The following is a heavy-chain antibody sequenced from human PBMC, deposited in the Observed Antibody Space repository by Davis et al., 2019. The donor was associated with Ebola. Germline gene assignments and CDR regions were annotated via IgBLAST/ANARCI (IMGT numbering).Heavy chain of an antibody. D-gene: IGHD3-10*01. CDR1: GDSVSSNSVV. J-gene: IGHJ6*02. CDR2: TYYRSKWYN. Sequence: SETLSLTCALSGDSVSSNSVVWNWTRQSPSRGLEWLGRTYYRSKWYNDYAVSMKSRITINPDTSSNQYSLQLNSVIPEDTGVYYCARGGGAYGMDVWGQGTLVTVSS. V-gene: IGHV6-1*01. CDR3: ARGGGAYGMDV.